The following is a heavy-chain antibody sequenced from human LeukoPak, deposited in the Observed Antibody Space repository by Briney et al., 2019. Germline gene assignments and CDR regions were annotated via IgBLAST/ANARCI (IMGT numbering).Heavy chain of an antibody. CDR2: RYENGGT. D-gene: IGHD1-26*01. CDR3: ARDSGSYSFAS. J-gene: IGHJ4*02. Sequence: SETLSLTCTVSGGSISSSSYYWGWIRQPPGKGLEWIGCRYENGGTNYNPSLESRVTLSVDTSKNQFSLRLTSVTAADTAVYFCARDSGSYSFASWGQGTLVTVSS. V-gene: IGHV4-39*07. CDR1: GGSISSSSYY.